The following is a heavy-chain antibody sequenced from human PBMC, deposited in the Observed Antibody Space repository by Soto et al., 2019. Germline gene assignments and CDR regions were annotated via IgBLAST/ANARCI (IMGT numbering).Heavy chain of an antibody. CDR3: ARGGIQWLNWFDP. CDR2: IYYSGST. Sequence: SETLSLTCTVSGGSISSYYWSWIRQPPGKGLEWIGYIYYSGSTNYNPSLKSRVTISVDTSKNQFSLKLSSVTAADTAVYYCARGGIQWLNWFDPWGQGTLVTVSS. CDR1: GGSISSYY. D-gene: IGHD6-19*01. V-gene: IGHV4-59*01. J-gene: IGHJ5*02.